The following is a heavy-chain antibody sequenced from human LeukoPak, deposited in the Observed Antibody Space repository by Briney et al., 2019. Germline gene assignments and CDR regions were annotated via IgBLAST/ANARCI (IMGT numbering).Heavy chain of an antibody. CDR3: ARDSLVATSYY. J-gene: IGHJ4*02. V-gene: IGHV3-64*01. CDR2: DSSYGCHT. CDR1: GFHLSSYA. Sequence: SLTLSYAASGFHLSSYAMQWLRTAARQEVEYVSADSSYGCHTQYATFVKGRFTITRDNSQNTLYPQIGSRSADDLAVYYFARDSLVATSYYCGQGTLCTASS. D-gene: IGHD5-12*01.